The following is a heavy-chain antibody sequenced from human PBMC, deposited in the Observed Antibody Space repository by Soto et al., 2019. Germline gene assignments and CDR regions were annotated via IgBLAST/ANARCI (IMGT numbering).Heavy chain of an antibody. J-gene: IGHJ4*02. CDR3: AARVGATPLII. CDR2: IYYSGGT. D-gene: IGHD1-26*01. CDR1: GGSVTSDSYH. Sequence: QVQLQESGPGLVKPSETLSLRCTVSGGSVTSDSYHWCWVRQPPGKGLEWIGNIYYSGGTNYNPSLESRVSISVDTSKNQFSLTLNSVTAADTAVYYCAARVGATPLIIWGQGNLVIVSS. V-gene: IGHV4-61*01.